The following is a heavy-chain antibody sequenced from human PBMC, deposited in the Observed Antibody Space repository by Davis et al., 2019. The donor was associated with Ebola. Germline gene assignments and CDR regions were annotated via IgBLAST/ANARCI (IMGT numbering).Heavy chain of an antibody. Sequence: SGPTLVKPTQTLTLTCTFSGFSLSTSGMCVSWIRQPPGKALEWLARIDWDDTKFYSTSMKTRLTISKDTSKNQVVLTMTNMDPVDTATYYCARIKSTSWYYFDSWGQGTLVTVSS. D-gene: IGHD2-2*01. V-gene: IGHV2-70*17. CDR1: GFSLSTSGMC. J-gene: IGHJ4*02. CDR3: ARIKSTSWYYFDS. CDR2: IDWDDTK.